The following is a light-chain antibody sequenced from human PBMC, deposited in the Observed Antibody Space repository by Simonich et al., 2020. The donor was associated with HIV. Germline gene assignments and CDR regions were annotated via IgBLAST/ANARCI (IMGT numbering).Light chain of an antibody. CDR2: SVS. Sequence: QSALTQPASVSGSPGQSITISCTGTSSDVGGYNYVSWYQQHPGNAPKLMIYSVSKRPSGISDRFSGSKSGNTASLTISGLQAEDEADYYCSSYTSRSAWLFGGGTKLTVL. CDR1: SSDVGGYNY. CDR3: SSYTSRSAWL. V-gene: IGLV2-14*03. J-gene: IGLJ3*02.